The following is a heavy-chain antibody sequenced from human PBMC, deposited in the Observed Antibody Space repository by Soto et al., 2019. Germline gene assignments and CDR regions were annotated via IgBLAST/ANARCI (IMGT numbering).Heavy chain of an antibody. V-gene: IGHV1-69*01. D-gene: IGHD3-22*01. J-gene: IGHJ4*02. Sequence: QVHLVQSGSAVKKPGSSVKVSCKASGGTFSSYAISWVRQAPGQGLEWMGGIIPIFGTANDAQKFQGRVTITADESTSAAYMGLSSLRSEDTGLYYCARVGGLGVTMMFDHWGQGTLVTVSS. CDR1: GGTFSSYA. CDR3: ARVGGLGVTMMFDH. CDR2: IIPIFGTA.